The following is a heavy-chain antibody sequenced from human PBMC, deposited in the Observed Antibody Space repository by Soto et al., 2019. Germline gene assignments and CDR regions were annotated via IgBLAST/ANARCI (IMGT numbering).Heavy chain of an antibody. Sequence: EVQLLESRGNLVQPGGSLRLSCEASGFIFSYYAMSWVRQAPGKGLEWVSLIRGSEDNTYYADSVKGRFTISRDDSKNTLYLQMNSLRAEDTAVYYCAKDWTHFDYWGQGTLVTVSS. D-gene: IGHD3-3*01. V-gene: IGHV3-23*01. CDR1: GFIFSYYA. CDR3: AKDWTHFDY. J-gene: IGHJ4*02. CDR2: IRGSEDNT.